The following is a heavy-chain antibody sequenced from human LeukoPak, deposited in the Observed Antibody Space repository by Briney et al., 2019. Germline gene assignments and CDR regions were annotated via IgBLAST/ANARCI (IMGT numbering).Heavy chain of an antibody. D-gene: IGHD6-19*01. CDR3: AKRLAMTGTYHFDY. Sequence: PGGSLRLSCAASGFTFSSYAMHWVRQAPGKGLEWVAVISYDGSNKYYADSVEGRFTITRDNSKNTLYLQMNSLRAEDTAVYYCAKRLAMTGTYHFDYWGQGTLVTVSS. CDR1: GFTFSSYA. CDR2: ISYDGSNK. V-gene: IGHV3-30*04. J-gene: IGHJ4*02.